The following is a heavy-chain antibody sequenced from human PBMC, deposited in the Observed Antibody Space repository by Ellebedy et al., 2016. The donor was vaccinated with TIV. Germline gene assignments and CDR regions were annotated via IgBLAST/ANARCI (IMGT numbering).Heavy chain of an antibody. CDR3: ARVRRQTYDAFDI. CDR2: ISGSGGST. CDR1: GFTFSSYG. Sequence: PGGSLRLSCAASGFTFSSYGMSWVRQAPGKGLEWVSVISGSGGSTDYADSVKGRFTISRDNSKNTLYLQMNSLRAEDTAVYYCARVRRQTYDAFDIWGHGTMVTVSS. V-gene: IGHV3-23*01. J-gene: IGHJ3*02.